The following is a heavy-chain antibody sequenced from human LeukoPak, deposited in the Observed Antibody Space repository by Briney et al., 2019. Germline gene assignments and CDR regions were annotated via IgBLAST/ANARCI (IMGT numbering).Heavy chain of an antibody. V-gene: IGHV3-30*03. Sequence: GGSLRLSCAASGFTFSSYGMHWVRQAPGKGLEWVAVISYDGSNKYYADSVKGRFTISRDNAKNSLYPQMNSLRAEDTAVYYCARVPYYWGQGTLVTVSS. CDR1: GFTFSSYG. CDR3: ARVPYY. CDR2: ISYDGSNK. J-gene: IGHJ4*02.